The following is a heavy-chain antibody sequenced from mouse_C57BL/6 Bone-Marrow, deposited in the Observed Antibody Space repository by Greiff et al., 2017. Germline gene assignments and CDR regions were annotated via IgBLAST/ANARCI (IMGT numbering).Heavy chain of an antibody. CDR3: SSFDGNYFDV. Sequence: EVQLQQSGAELVRPGASVKLSCTASGFNIKDDYIHWVKQRPEQGLEWIGWIDPEIGDTEYASKFQGKATITSDTSSNTAYLQLSSLTSEDTAVDYCSSFDGNYFDVWGQGTPLTVAS. J-gene: IGHJ2*01. D-gene: IGHD2-3*01. V-gene: IGHV14-4*01. CDR1: GFNIKDDY. CDR2: IDPEIGDT.